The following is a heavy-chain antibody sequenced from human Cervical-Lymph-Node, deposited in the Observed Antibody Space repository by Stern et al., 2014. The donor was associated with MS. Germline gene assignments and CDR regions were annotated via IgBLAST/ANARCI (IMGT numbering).Heavy chain of an antibody. CDR2: INPNSGDT. J-gene: IGHJ6*02. CDR3: AKEMYGMDV. Sequence: QLVQSGTEVKKPGASVKVSCKASGYTFTGHYMHWVRQAPGQGLEWMGWINPNSGDTKYAEKFQGRVTMTRDTSISTAYMELSRLKSDDTAVYYCAKEMYGMDVWGRGTTVTVSS. V-gene: IGHV1-2*02. D-gene: IGHD2-8*01. CDR1: GYTFTGHY.